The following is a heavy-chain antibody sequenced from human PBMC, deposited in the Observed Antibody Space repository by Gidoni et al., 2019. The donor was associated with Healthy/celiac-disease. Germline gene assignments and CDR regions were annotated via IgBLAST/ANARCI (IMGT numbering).Heavy chain of an antibody. CDR1: GYTFTRYD. J-gene: IGHJ6*02. CDR2: MNPNSGNT. D-gene: IGHD3-3*01. Sequence: QVQLVQSGAEVKKPVASVKVSCTASGYTFTRYDINWVRQATGQGLEWMGWMNPNSGNTGYAQKFQGRVTMTRNTSISTAYRELSSLRSEDTAVYYCARVGVSYDFWSGYYIDYYGMDVWGQGTTVTVSS. CDR3: ARVGVSYDFWSGYYIDYYGMDV. V-gene: IGHV1-8*01.